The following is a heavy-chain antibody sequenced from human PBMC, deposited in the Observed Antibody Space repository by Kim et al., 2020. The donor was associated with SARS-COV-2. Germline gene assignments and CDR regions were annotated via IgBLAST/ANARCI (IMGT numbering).Heavy chain of an antibody. CDR3: ARGSGTSLTNDP. CDR1: GYIFTSYS. V-gene: IGHV1-3*03. Sequence: ASVKVSCKAYGYIFTSYSIHWVRQAPGQRLEWMGWVNAGSGYTKYSQDFQDRVTISSDTSATTAYMELSSLKSEDTATYYCARGSGTSLTNDPWGQGTLVTVPA. CDR2: VNAGSGYT. D-gene: IGHD1-26*01. J-gene: IGHJ5*02.